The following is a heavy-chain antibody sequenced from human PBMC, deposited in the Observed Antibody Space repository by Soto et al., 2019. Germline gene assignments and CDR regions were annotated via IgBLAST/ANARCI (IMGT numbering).Heavy chain of an antibody. J-gene: IGHJ3*01. Sequence: EVQLLESGGGLVQPGGSLRLACAASGFTFNNYAMNWVRQAPGRGLEWVSIISPNGDNTYNADSVKGRFTISRDNSQNTVFLQMNSLRAEDTAIYFCAKVRLTDYLRYAPHLWGQGTLVTVSS. CDR1: GFTFNNYA. V-gene: IGHV3-23*01. CDR2: ISPNGDNT. D-gene: IGHD2-8*01. CDR3: AKVRLTDYLRYAPHL.